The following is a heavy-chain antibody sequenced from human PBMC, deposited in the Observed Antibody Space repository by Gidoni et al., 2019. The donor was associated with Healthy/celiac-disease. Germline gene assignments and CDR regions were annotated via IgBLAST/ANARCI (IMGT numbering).Heavy chain of an antibody. J-gene: IGHJ4*02. V-gene: IGHV1-69*01. D-gene: IGHD3-3*01. CDR2: IIPIFVTA. Sequence: QVQLVQSGAEVQKPGSSVKVSCKASGGTFSSHAISWVRQAPGHGLEWMGGIIPIFVTANYAQKFQGRVTITSDESTSSAYMELSSLRSEDTAVYYFAVRPRDTIFGVVPYFDYWGQGTLVTVSS. CDR3: AVRPRDTIFGVVPYFDY. CDR1: GGTFSSHA.